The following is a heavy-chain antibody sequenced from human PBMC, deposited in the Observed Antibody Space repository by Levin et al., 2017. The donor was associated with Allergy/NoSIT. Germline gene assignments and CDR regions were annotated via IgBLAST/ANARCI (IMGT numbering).Heavy chain of an antibody. CDR3: AGVRGEVGGY. J-gene: IGHJ4*02. V-gene: IGHV3-21*01. D-gene: IGHD3-10*01. CDR2: ISSSSNYI. CDR1: GFTFSTYN. Sequence: SCAASGFTFSTYNMNWVRQAPGKGLEWVSSISSSSNYIYYTDSVKGRFTISRDNAKNSLYLQMNSLRAEDTAVYYCAGVRGEVGGYWGQGTLVTVSS.